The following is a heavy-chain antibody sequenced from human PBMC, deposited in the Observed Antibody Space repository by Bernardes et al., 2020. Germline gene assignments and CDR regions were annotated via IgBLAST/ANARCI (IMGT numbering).Heavy chain of an antibody. D-gene: IGHD2-15*01. J-gene: IGHJ3*02. CDR3: AKEGGSGAAAFAI. Sequence: ASVKVSCMASGYTFTSYGISWVRQAPGQGLEWMGWSSAYNGNTKFAQNFQDRVTLTTDTSTSTAYMELASLRSDDTAVYYCAKEGGSGAAAFAIWGQGTMVTVSS. CDR2: SSAYNGNT. V-gene: IGHV1-18*01. CDR1: GYTFTSYG.